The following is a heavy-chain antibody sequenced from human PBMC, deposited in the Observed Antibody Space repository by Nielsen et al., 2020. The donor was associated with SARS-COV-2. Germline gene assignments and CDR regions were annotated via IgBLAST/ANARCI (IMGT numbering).Heavy chain of an antibody. CDR1: GGTFSSYA. CDR3: ARGGVYCSGGSCYLDYFDY. D-gene: IGHD2-15*01. Sequence: SSVKVSCKASGGTFSSYAISWVRQAPGQGLEWMGGIIPIFGTANYAQKFQGRVTITADESTSTAYMELSSLRSEDTAVYYCARGGVYCSGGSCYLDYFDYWGQGTLVTVSS. V-gene: IGHV1-69*13. CDR2: IIPIFGTA. J-gene: IGHJ4*02.